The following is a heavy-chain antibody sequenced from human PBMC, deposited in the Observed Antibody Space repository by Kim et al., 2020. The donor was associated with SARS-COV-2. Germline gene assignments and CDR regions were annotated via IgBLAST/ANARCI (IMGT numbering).Heavy chain of an antibody. Sequence: GGSLRLSCEVSGFMFEEYGMSWVRQVPGKGLEWVAGITWNGGSTGYADSVRGRFTISRDHAKNSLYLQMSSLRVEDTALYHCARDGKVEQGQQYYYGLDVWGQGTTVTVSS. D-gene: IGHD3-16*01. J-gene: IGHJ6*02. CDR2: ITWNGGST. V-gene: IGHV3-20*01. CDR3: ARDGKVEQGQQYYYGLDV. CDR1: GFMFEEYG.